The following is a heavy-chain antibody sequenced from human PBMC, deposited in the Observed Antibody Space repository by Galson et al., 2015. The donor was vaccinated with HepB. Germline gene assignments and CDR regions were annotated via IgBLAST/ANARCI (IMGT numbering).Heavy chain of an antibody. D-gene: IGHD6-6*01. Sequence: SLRLSCAASGFSFSDYYMSWIRQALGKGLEWVSYISSSTSYTNYADSVKGRFTISRDNAKNSLYLQINSLRAEDTAVYYCARDIAGRPADYWGQGTLLTVSS. CDR3: ARDIAGRPADY. CDR2: ISSSTSYT. V-gene: IGHV3-11*06. CDR1: GFSFSDYY. J-gene: IGHJ4*02.